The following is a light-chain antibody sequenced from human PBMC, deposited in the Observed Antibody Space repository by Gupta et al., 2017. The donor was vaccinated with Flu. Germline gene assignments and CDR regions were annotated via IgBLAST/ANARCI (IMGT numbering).Light chain of an antibody. J-gene: IGKJ5*01. CDR2: AAS. CDR1: QSISSY. Sequence: DIQMTQSPSSLSASVGDRVTITCRASQSISSYLNWYQQKPGKAPKLLIYAASSLQSGVPSRFSGSRSGTDFTLTISRLQPEHFATYYCQQSDSTPITFGQGTRPKLK. V-gene: IGKV1-39*01. CDR3: QQSDSTPIT.